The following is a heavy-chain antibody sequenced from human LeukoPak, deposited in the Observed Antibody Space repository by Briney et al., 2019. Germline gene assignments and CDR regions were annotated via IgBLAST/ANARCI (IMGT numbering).Heavy chain of an antibody. V-gene: IGHV3-7*01. CDR2: IKQDGSEK. J-gene: IGHJ4*02. CDR1: GFTFSSYW. CDR3: ARLRNMRYSSSWGFDY. Sequence: GGSLRLSCAASGFTFSSYWMSWVRQAPGKGLEWVANIKQDGSEKYYVDSVKGRFTISRDNAKNSLYLQMNSLRAEDTAVYYCARLRNMRYSSSWGFDYWGQGTLVTVSS. D-gene: IGHD6-13*01.